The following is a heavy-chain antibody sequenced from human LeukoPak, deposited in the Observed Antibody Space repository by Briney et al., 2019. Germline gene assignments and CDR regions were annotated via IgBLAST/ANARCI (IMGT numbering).Heavy chain of an antibody. V-gene: IGHV3-30*04. CDR2: ISYDGSNN. CDR1: GFTFSSYA. D-gene: IGHD1-14*01. CDR3: AKVSGGGLYYDGMDV. Sequence: GGSLRLSCAASGFTFSSYAMHWVRQAPGKWLEWVSVISYDGSNNYYADSVKGRFTISRDNSKNTLYLQMNSLRAEDTAVYYCAKVSGGGLYYDGMDVWGQGTTVTVSS. J-gene: IGHJ6*02.